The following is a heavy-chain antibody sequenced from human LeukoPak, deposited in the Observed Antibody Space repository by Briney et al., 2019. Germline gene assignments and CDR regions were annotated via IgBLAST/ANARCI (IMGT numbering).Heavy chain of an antibody. D-gene: IGHD4-23*01. CDR3: ARDNGGNRDPFDI. Sequence: ETLSLTCTVSGGSISSYYWSWIRQPPGKGLEWIGYIYYSGSTNYNPSLKSRVTISVDTSKNQFSLKLSSVTAADTAVYYCARDNGGNRDPFDIWGQGTMVTVSS. V-gene: IGHV4-59*01. J-gene: IGHJ3*02. CDR1: GGSISSYY. CDR2: IYYSGST.